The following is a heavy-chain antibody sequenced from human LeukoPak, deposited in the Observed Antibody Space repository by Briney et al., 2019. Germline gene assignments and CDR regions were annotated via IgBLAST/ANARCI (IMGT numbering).Heavy chain of an antibody. CDR2: IYYSGRT. Sequence: SETLSLTRSVSGSSISSSSDYWGWIRQPPGKGLEWIGSIYYSGRTYYSLSLKSRVTMSVDTSKNQFSLKLSSVTAADTAVYYCAICRKFYSDSSGYCNYLDYWGQGTLVTVSS. CDR1: GSSISSSSDY. J-gene: IGHJ4*02. V-gene: IGHV4-39*01. D-gene: IGHD3-22*01. CDR3: AICRKFYSDSSGYCNYLDY.